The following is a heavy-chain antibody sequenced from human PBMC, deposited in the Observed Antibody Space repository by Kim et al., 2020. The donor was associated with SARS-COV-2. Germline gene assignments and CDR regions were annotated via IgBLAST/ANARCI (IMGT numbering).Heavy chain of an antibody. V-gene: IGHV3-30*03. CDR3: AGTRIAAAGTGGLDY. J-gene: IGHJ4*02. Sequence: DSVKGRFTISRDNSKNTLYLQMNSLRAEDTAVYYCAGTRIAAAGTGGLDYWGQGTLVTVSS. D-gene: IGHD6-13*01.